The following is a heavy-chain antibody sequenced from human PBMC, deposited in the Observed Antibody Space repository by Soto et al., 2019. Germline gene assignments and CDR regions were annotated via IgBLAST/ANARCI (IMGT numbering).Heavy chain of an antibody. CDR2: FYYSGIT. J-gene: IGHJ5*02. D-gene: IGHD2-15*01. CDR1: GGPIRRRGYY. V-gene: IGHV4-31*02. CDR3: ASSGGPEGDWFDP. Sequence: SETLSLTCTVSGGPIRRRGYYWSWIRHRPGEGLEWIGFFYYSGITDYNPSLRSRVTISADTSRNQVFLNMYSVTAADTAVYYCASSGGPEGDWFDPWGQGTLVTVSS.